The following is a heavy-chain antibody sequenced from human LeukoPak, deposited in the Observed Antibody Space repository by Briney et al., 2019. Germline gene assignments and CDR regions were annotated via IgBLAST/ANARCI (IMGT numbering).Heavy chain of an antibody. J-gene: IGHJ3*02. CDR2: LSSGSTYI. CDR3: ARDYYDSSGTDAFDI. V-gene: IGHV3-21*01. Sequence: GGSLRLSCAASGFTFSSYTMNWVRQAPGKGLEWVSSLSSGSTYIYYADSVKGRFTISRDNAKNSLYLQMNSLRAEDTAVYYCARDYYDSSGTDAFDIWGQGTMVTVSS. D-gene: IGHD3-22*01. CDR1: GFTFSSYT.